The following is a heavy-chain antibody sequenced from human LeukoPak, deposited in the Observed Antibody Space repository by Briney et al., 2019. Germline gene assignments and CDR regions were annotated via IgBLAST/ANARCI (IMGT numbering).Heavy chain of an antibody. D-gene: IGHD5-18*01. V-gene: IGHV5-51*01. CDR3: ARTATATSEGMDV. Sequence: GESLKISCQGSGYSFTSYWIGWVRQMPGKGLEWMGIIYPGDSDTRYSPSFQGQVTISADKSISTAYLQWSSLKASDTAMYYCARTATATSEGMDVWGQGTTVTVSS. J-gene: IGHJ6*02. CDR2: IYPGDSDT. CDR1: GYSFTSYW.